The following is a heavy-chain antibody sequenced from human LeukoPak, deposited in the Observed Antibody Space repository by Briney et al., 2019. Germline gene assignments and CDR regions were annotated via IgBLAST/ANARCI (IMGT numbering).Heavy chain of an antibody. D-gene: IGHD1-7*01. V-gene: IGHV4-61*02. CDR3: ARRTNGFVI. CDR1: GGSISSGYYY. CDR2: IYTSGGT. J-gene: IGHJ3*02. Sequence: SQTLCLICTVSGGSISSGYYYWNWIRQPAGKGLEWIGRIYTSGGTNYNPSLKSRVTISLDTSENQCSLKLTSVTAADTAVYYCARRTNGFVIWGQGTSDTVSS.